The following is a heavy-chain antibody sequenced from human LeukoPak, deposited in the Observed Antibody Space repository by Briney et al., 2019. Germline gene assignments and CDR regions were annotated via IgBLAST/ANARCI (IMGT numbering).Heavy chain of an antibody. CDR3: AKAFRIVGIGNPDDAFDV. D-gene: IGHD1-26*01. Sequence: GGSLRLSCAASGFTFSNYAMSWVRQAPGKGLEWVSSIAGTGGSTYYADSVKGRFTLSRDNSENTLYLQLNSLRAEDSGIYYCAKAFRIVGIGNPDDAFDVWGQGTVVTVS. CDR1: GFTFSNYA. J-gene: IGHJ3*01. CDR2: IAGTGGST. V-gene: IGHV3-23*01.